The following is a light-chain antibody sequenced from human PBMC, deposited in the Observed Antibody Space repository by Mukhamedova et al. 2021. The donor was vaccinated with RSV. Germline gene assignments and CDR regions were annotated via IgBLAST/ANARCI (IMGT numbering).Light chain of an antibody. Sequence: GKAPKVLIFAASHLQSGVPSRFSGSGSGTDFTLTISRLEPEDFAVYYCQQYDGSPPLTFGGGTRVEIK. CDR2: AAS. V-gene: IGKV1-16*01. J-gene: IGKJ4*01. CDR3: QQYDGSPPLT.